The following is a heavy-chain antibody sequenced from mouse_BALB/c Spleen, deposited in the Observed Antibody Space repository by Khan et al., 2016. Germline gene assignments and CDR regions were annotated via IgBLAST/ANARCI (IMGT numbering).Heavy chain of an antibody. CDR3: AREGLRRTGYAMDY. J-gene: IGHJ4*01. D-gene: IGHD2-4*01. CDR1: GYTFTNYG. Sequence: QIQLVQSGPELKKPGETVKISCKASGYTFTNYGMNWVKQAPGKGLKWMGWINTYTGEPTYADDFKGRFAFSLETSASTAYLQINNLKHEDTATDFCAREGLRRTGYAMDYWGQGTSVTVSS. V-gene: IGHV9-3-1*01. CDR2: INTYTGEP.